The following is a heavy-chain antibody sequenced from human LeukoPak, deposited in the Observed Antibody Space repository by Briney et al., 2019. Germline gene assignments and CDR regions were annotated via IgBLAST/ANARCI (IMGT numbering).Heavy chain of an antibody. CDR2: IYTSGST. Sequence: SQTLSLTCTVSGGSISSGSYYWSWIRQPAGKGLEWIGRIYTSGSTNYNPSLKSRVTISVDTSKNQFSLTLSSVTAADTAVYYCAREVPSYYYYMDVWGKGTTVTVSS. V-gene: IGHV4-61*02. CDR1: GGSISSGSYY. J-gene: IGHJ6*03. CDR3: AREVPSYYYYMDV.